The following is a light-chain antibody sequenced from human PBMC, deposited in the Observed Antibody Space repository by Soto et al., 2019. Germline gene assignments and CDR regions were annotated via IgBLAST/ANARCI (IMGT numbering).Light chain of an antibody. J-gene: IGLJ1*01. V-gene: IGLV1-44*01. CDR2: TNT. CDR1: SSNIGSTT. Sequence: QAVVTQPPSASETPGQRVSISCSGSSSNIGSTTVDWYQQLPGTAPKLLIYTNTHRPSGVPDRFSGSKSGTSASLAISGLQSEDEADYYCAAWDDRLNGYVFGTGTKLTVL. CDR3: AAWDDRLNGYV.